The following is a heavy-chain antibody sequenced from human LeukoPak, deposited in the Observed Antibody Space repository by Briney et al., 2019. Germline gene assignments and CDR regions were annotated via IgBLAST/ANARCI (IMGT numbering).Heavy chain of an antibody. V-gene: IGHV5-51*01. CDR2: IYPGDSDT. D-gene: IGHD2-2*01. CDR3: ATIVVVPAASWFDP. Sequence: GESLKISYKGSGYSFTSYWIGWVRQMPGKGLEWMGIIYPGDSDTRYSPSFQGQVTISADESISTAYLQWSSLKASDTAMYYCATIVVVPAASWFDPWGQGTLVTVSS. J-gene: IGHJ5*02. CDR1: GYSFTSYW.